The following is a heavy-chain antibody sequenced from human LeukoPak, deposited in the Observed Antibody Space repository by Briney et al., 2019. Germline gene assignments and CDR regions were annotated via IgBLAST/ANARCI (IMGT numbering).Heavy chain of an antibody. V-gene: IGHV4-4*07. Sequence: SETLSLTCTVSGGSISSYYWSWIRQPAGKGLEWIGRIYTSGSTNYNPSLKSRVTMSVDTSKNQFSLKLSSVTAADTAVYYCARGYCSSTSCYLDYWGQGTLVTVSS. CDR3: ARGYCSSTSCYLDY. CDR2: IYTSGST. CDR1: GGSISSYY. D-gene: IGHD2-2*01. J-gene: IGHJ4*02.